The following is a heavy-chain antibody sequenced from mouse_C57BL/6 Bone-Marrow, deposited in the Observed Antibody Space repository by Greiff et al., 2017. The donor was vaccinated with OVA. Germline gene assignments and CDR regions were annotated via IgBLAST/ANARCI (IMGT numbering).Heavy chain of an antibody. V-gene: IGHV5-4*01. CDR3: ARALPDNY. CDR1: GFTFSSYA. J-gene: IGHJ2*01. CDR2: ISDGGSYT. D-gene: IGHD5-5*01. Sequence: EVQVVESGGGLVKPGGSLKLSCAASGFTFSSYAMSWVRQTPEKRLEWVATISDGGSYTYYPDNVKGRFTISRDNAKNNLYLQMSHLKSEDTAMYYCARALPDNYWGQGTTLTVSS.